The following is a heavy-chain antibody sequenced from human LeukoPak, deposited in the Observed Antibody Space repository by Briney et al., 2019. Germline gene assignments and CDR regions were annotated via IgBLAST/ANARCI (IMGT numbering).Heavy chain of an antibody. CDR1: GGSISSSNW. D-gene: IGHD2-2*01. J-gene: IGHJ6*02. CDR2: INHSGST. Sequence: PSETLSLTCAVSGGSISSSNWWSWVRQPPGKGLEWIGEINHSGSTNYNPSLKSRVTISVDTSKNQFSLKLSSVTAADTAVYYCARGLWWYCSSTSCPHYYYYYGMDVWGQGTTVTVSS. CDR3: ARGLWWYCSSTSCPHYYYYYGMDV. V-gene: IGHV4-4*02.